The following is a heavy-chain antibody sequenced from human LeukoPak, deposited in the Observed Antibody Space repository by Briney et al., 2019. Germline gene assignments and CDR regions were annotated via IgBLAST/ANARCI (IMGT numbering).Heavy chain of an antibody. Sequence: PGGSLRLSCAASRFTFSSYEMNWVRQAPGKGLEWVSYISGSGIKHYADSVKGRFTISRDNAKNSLYLQVNSLRVEDTAVYYCAKATGGRASYSSGWYESVYWGQGTLVTVSS. V-gene: IGHV3-48*03. CDR2: ISGSGIK. CDR1: RFTFSSYE. J-gene: IGHJ4*02. D-gene: IGHD6-19*01. CDR3: AKATGGRASYSSGWYESVY.